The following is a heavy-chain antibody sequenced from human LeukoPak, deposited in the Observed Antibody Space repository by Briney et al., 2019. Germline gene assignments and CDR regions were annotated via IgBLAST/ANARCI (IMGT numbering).Heavy chain of an antibody. Sequence: ASVKVSCKASGYTFTGYYMHWVRQAPGQGLEWMGWINPNSGGTNYAQKFQGRVTMTRDTSISTAYMELSRLRSDDTAVYYCARDRTVLRNFDWLPPPFGYWGQGTLVTVSS. CDR3: ARDRTVLRNFDWLPPPFGY. J-gene: IGHJ4*02. D-gene: IGHD3-9*01. CDR2: INPNSGGT. V-gene: IGHV1-2*02. CDR1: GYTFTGYY.